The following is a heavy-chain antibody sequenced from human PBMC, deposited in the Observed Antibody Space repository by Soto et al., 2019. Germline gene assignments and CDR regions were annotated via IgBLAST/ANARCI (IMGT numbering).Heavy chain of an antibody. J-gene: IGHJ6*02. V-gene: IGHV5-51*01. CDR1: GYSFTSYW. CDR2: IYPGDSDT. Sequence: EVQLVQSGAEVKKPGESLKISCKGSGYSFTSYWIGWVRQMPGKGLEWMGIIYPGDSDTRYSPSFQGQVTISADKSISTAYLQWSSLKASDTAMYYCARLRWEAVAGMVLYGMDVWGQGTTVTVSS. CDR3: ARLRWEAVAGMVLYGMDV. D-gene: IGHD6-19*01.